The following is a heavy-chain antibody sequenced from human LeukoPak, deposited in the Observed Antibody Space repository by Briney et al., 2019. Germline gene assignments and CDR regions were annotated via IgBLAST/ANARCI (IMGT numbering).Heavy chain of an antibody. CDR3: VRGSLASGVVVYYYYYLDV. J-gene: IGHJ6*03. D-gene: IGHD3-3*01. CDR2: ISASRDIT. Sequence: GGSLRLPCAASGLNYSSYTMNWVRQAPGMGLEWLSYISASRDITYYADSVKGRFTISRDNAKNSLYLQMNSLRAEDTAVYYCVRGSLASGVVVYYYYYLDVWGKGTTVTVSS. V-gene: IGHV3-48*01. CDR1: GLNYSSYT.